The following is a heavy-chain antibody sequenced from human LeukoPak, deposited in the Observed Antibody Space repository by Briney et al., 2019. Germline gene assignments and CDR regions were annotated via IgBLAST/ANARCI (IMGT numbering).Heavy chain of an antibody. CDR3: ARDRCTNGVCVHFDL. J-gene: IGHJ2*01. D-gene: IGHD2-8*01. CDR1: GYTFTGYY. CDR2: INPNSGGT. Sequence: ASVKVSCEASGYTFTGYYMQWVRQAAGQGLEWMGWINPNSGGTNYAQKFQGRVTMTRGTSISTAYMELSRLRSDDTAVYYCARDRCTNGVCVHFDLWGRGTLVTVSS. V-gene: IGHV1-2*02.